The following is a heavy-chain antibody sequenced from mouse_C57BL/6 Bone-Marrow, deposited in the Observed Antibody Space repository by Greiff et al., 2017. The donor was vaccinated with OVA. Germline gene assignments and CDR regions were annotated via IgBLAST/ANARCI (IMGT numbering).Heavy chain of an antibody. CDR1: GFSLTSYG. CDR2: IWSGGST. Sequence: QVQLQQSGPGLVQPSQSLSITCTVSGFSLTSYGVHWVRQSPGKGLEWLGVIWSGGSTDYNAAFISRLSISKDNSKSQVFFKMNSQQADDSAIYYCASSWFAYWGQGTLVTVSA. V-gene: IGHV2-2*01. CDR3: ASSWFAY. J-gene: IGHJ3*01.